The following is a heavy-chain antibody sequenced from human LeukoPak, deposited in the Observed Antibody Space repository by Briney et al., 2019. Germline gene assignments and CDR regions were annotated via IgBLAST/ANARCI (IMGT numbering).Heavy chain of an antibody. V-gene: IGHV3-48*04. CDR1: GFTFSTYT. D-gene: IGHD3-22*01. CDR3: ARDIYYYDSSGYYFPGGSDY. CDR2: ISSGCSTI. Sequence: GGSLRLSCAVSGFTFSTYTMNWVRQAPAKGLEWVSYISSGCSTIYYADSVKGRFTISRDNAKNSLYLQMNSLRAEDTAVYYCARDIYYYDSSGYYFPGGSDYWGQGTLVTVSS. J-gene: IGHJ4*02.